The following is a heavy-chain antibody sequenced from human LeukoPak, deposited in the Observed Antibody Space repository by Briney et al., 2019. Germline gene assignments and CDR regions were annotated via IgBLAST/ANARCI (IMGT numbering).Heavy chain of an antibody. J-gene: IGHJ4*02. D-gene: IGHD3-22*01. CDR2: IYGGGST. CDR1: GLSVSSNF. Sequence: GGSLRLSCAATGLSVSSNFMSWVRQAPGKGLEWVSVIYGGGSTYYADSVKGRFTISRDNAANSLYLQMNSLRAEDTAVYYCASLHYDSSVFVDYWGQGTLVTVSS. V-gene: IGHV3-53*01. CDR3: ASLHYDSSVFVDY.